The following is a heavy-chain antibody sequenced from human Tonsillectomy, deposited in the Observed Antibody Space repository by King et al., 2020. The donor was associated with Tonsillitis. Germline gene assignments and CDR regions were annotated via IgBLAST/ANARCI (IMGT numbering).Heavy chain of an antibody. J-gene: IGHJ4*02. D-gene: IGHD3-3*01. V-gene: IGHV3-49*03. Sequence: QLVQSGGGLVQPGRSLRVSCTVSGFTFGDCFRIWFRQPTGKGLEWVGFIRSKNYVGTSEYAASVKGRFTISRDDSKRIAYLQMNSLKTEDTAVYYCSRVDVTDFWRGFYYPDYWGQGTPVTVSS. CDR1: GFTFGDCF. CDR3: SRVDVTDFWRGFYYPDY. CDR2: IRSKNYVGTS.